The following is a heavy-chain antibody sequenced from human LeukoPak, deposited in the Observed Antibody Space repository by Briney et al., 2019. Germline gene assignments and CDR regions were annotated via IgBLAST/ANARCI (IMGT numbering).Heavy chain of an antibody. J-gene: IGHJ4*02. Sequence: GASVKVSCKASGYTFTSYGISWVRQAPGQGLEWMGWISAYNGNTNYAQKLQGRVTMTTDTSTSTAYMELRSLRSDDTAVYYCARDRRPIAVADPEYYFDYWGQGTLVTVSS. CDR3: ARDRRPIAVADPEYYFDY. CDR1: GYTFTSYG. CDR2: ISAYNGNT. D-gene: IGHD6-19*01. V-gene: IGHV1-18*01.